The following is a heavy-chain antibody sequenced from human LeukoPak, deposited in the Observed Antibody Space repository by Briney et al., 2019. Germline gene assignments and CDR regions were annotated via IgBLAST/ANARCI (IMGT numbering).Heavy chain of an antibody. D-gene: IGHD2-21*02. CDR3: ARTVVVVTADRYYYYYMDV. J-gene: IGHJ6*03. Sequence: SQTLSLTCTVSGDSISSGDYYWSWIRQPPGKGLEWIGYIYYSGSTYYNPSLKSRVTISVDTSKNQFSLKLGSVTAADTAVYYCARTVVVVTADRYYYYYMDVWGKGTTVTVSS. CDR2: IYYSGST. V-gene: IGHV4-30-4*08. CDR1: GDSISSGDYY.